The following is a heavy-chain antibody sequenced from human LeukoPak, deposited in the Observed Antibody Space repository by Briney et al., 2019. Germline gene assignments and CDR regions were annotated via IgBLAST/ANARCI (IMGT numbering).Heavy chain of an antibody. J-gene: IGHJ3*02. D-gene: IGHD3-22*01. V-gene: IGHV3-9*01. CDR1: GFTFDDYA. CDR3: AKDYYDSSGYRQGAFDI. Sequence: GGSLRLSCVVSGFTFDDYAMHWVRQAPGKGLEWVSGISWNSGSIGYADSVKGRFTISRDNSKNTLYLQMNSLRAEDTAVYYCAKDYYDSSGYRQGAFDIWGQGTMVTVSS. CDR2: ISWNSGSI.